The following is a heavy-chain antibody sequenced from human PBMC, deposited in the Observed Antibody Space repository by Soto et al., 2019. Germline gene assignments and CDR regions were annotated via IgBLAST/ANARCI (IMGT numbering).Heavy chain of an antibody. CDR2: VHFRGST. CDR3: ARRCPNNSYGYDHRLDP. V-gene: IGHV4-39*01. D-gene: IGHD5-18*01. Sequence: SETLSLTCSVSGGSISSNSYFWDLIRQSPGKGLEWIGSVHFRGSTYYNPSLKSRVTISVDTSKNQFSLKLTSVTAADRAVYYCARRCPNNSYGYDHRLDPWGQGPLATVSS. J-gene: IGHJ5*02. CDR1: GGSISSNSYF.